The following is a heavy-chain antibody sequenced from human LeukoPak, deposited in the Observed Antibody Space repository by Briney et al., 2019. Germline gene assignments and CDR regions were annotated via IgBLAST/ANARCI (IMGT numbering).Heavy chain of an antibody. Sequence: GGSLRLSCTVSGFTVSSNSMSWVRQAPGKGLEWVSFIYSDNTHYSDSVKGRFTISRDNSKNTLYLQMNSLRAEDTAVYYCAKIKEAYSSGWYYFDYWGQGTLVTVSS. CDR2: IYSDNT. V-gene: IGHV3-66*03. D-gene: IGHD6-19*01. CDR3: AKIKEAYSSGWYYFDY. CDR1: GFTVSSNS. J-gene: IGHJ4*02.